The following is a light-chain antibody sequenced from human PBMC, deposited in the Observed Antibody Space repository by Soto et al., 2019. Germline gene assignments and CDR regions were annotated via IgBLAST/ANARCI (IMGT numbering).Light chain of an antibody. CDR1: SSDIGDYNY. J-gene: IGLJ1*01. CDR3: SSYTTSSTIVV. CDR2: EVS. V-gene: IGLV2-14*01. Sequence: QSALTQPASVSGSPGQSITISCTGTSSDIGDYNYVSWYQHHPGKAPKLMIYEVSNRPSGVSNRFSGSKSGNTASLTISGLHAAEEEDYYCSSYTTSSTIVVFGAGTKLTVL.